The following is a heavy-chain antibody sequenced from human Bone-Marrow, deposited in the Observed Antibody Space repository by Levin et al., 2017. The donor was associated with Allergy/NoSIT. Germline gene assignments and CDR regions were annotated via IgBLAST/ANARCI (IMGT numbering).Heavy chain of an antibody. CDR1: GFTFSDYY. D-gene: IGHD3-3*01. V-gene: IGHV3-11*01. CDR3: ARDYDFWSGYPHY. Sequence: SLKISCAASGFTFSDYYMSWIRQAPGKGLEWVSYISSSGSTIYYADSVKGRFTISRDNAKNSLYLQMNSLRAEDTAVYYCARDYDFWSGYPHYWGQGTLVTVSS. CDR2: ISSSGSTI. J-gene: IGHJ4*02.